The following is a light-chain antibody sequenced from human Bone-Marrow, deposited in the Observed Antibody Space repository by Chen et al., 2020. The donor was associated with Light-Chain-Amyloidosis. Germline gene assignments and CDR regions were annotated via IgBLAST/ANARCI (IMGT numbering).Light chain of an antibody. CDR1: KLGDKY. Sequence: SYELTQPPSVSVSPGQTASITCSGDKLGDKYACWYQQKPGQSPVLVIYQDSQRPSGIPERFSGYNSGNPDTLTSSGTRAMDEGDYYWQGWDSSHMGFGGGTKLTGL. CDR3: QGWDSSHMG. J-gene: IGLJ2*01. CDR2: QDS. V-gene: IGLV3-1*01.